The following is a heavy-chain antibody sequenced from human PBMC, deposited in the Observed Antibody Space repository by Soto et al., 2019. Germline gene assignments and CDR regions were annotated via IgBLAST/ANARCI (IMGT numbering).Heavy chain of an antibody. D-gene: IGHD1-26*01. V-gene: IGHV3-33*01. Sequence: HPGGSLRLSCAASGFTFSSYGMHWVRQAPGKGLDWVAVIWYDGSNKYYADSVKGRFTISRDNSKNTLYLQMNSLRAEDTAVYYCAREGREVPLYYYYYYGMDVWGQGTTVTVSS. CDR1: GFTFSSYG. J-gene: IGHJ6*02. CDR3: AREGREVPLYYYYYYGMDV. CDR2: IWYDGSNK.